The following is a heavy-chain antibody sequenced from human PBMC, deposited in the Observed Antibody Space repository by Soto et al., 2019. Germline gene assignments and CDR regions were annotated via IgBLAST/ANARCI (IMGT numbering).Heavy chain of an antibody. D-gene: IGHD6-19*01. V-gene: IGHV4-59*01. Sequence: SETQSLTCPVSGGSFNSDYLSWIRLHPGKGLEWIGSIYNSGSTNYNPSLTNRVTISIDTSKKLFSLKLTSVTAADTAVYYCARGIGVADVNWFDPWGQGTLVTVSS. CDR3: ARGIGVADVNWFDP. CDR1: GGSFNSDY. CDR2: IYNSGST. J-gene: IGHJ5*02.